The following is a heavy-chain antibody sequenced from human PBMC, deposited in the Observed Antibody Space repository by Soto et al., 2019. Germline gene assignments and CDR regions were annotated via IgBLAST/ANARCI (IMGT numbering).Heavy chain of an antibody. V-gene: IGHV4-39*01. Sequence: SETLSRTCTGSGDSIISSDFYWGWVRQPPGKGLEWIGSIFYLGSSYYNPSLKSRVTMSVDTSKNQFSLRLRSVTAADTALYFCARHSLALRKNNWFDPWGQGIMVTVSS. CDR1: GDSIISSDFY. CDR3: ARHSLALRKNNWFDP. J-gene: IGHJ5*02. D-gene: IGHD3-3*02. CDR2: IFYLGSS.